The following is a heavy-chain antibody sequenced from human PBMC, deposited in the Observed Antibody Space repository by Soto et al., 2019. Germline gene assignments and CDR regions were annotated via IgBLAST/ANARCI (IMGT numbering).Heavy chain of an antibody. J-gene: IGHJ4*02. Sequence: QVQLVESGGGVVQPGRSLRLSCAASGFTFSSYGMHWVRQAPGKGLEWVAVIWYDGSNKYYADSVKGRFTISRDNSKNTLYLQMNSLRAQDTAVYYCARDHRMTTVDYWGQGTLVTVSS. V-gene: IGHV3-33*01. CDR1: GFTFSSYG. CDR2: IWYDGSNK. D-gene: IGHD4-17*01. CDR3: ARDHRMTTVDY.